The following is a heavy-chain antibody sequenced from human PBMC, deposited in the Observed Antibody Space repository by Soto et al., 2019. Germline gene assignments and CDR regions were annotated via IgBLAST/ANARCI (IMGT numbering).Heavy chain of an antibody. Sequence: QVQLLDSGGGWVKLEGSRSLSFAASGSPFRGNQMSWIRQAPGKGPEGFSHIGTSDSYTTYVDSVRGRFTISRDNAETSLYLQMNSLRADDTAVYYCARGGSDFDYWGQGTLVTVSS. V-gene: IGHV3-11*06. D-gene: IGHD3-10*01. CDR2: IGTSDSYT. J-gene: IGHJ4*02. CDR3: ARGGSDFDY. CDR1: GSPFRGNQ.